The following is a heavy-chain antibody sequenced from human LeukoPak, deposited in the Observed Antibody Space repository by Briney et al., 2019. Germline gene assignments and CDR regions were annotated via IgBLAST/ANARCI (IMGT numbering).Heavy chain of an antibody. CDR1: GFTLSSYS. CDR2: ISSSSSYI. V-gene: IGHV3-21*01. J-gene: IGHJ4*02. CDR3: ALGEPRSPFDY. D-gene: IGHD1-26*01. Sequence: GGSLRLSCAASGFTLSSYSMNWVRQAPGKGLEWVSSISSSSSYIYYADSMKGRFTISRDNAKNSLYLQMNSLRAEDTAVHYCALGEPRSPFDYWGQGTLVTVSS.